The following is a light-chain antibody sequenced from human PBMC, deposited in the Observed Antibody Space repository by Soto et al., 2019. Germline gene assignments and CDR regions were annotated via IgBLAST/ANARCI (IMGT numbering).Light chain of an antibody. Sequence: DIQMTQSPTSLSASVGDRVTITCRASPDIRSFVAWYQQKPGKAPKLLIYAASTLQSGVPSRFSGSGSGTDFTLTINSLQPEDVATYSCQKYSSVPVFGPGTKVEIK. CDR2: AAS. V-gene: IGKV1-27*01. CDR1: PDIRSF. CDR3: QKYSSVPV. J-gene: IGKJ3*01.